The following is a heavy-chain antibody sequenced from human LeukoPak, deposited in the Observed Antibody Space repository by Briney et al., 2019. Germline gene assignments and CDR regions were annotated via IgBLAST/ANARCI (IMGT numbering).Heavy chain of an antibody. D-gene: IGHD3-22*01. V-gene: IGHV3-7*01. Sequence: GGSLRLSCAASGFTLRTYWMSWVRQAPGKGLEWVASIKRDGSEKYYVDSVKGRFTISRDNSKNTLYLQMGSLRAEDMAVYYCARGSRNHYDGSGYYHYWGQGTLVTVSS. CDR2: IKRDGSEK. J-gene: IGHJ4*02. CDR1: GFTLRTYW. CDR3: ARGSRNHYDGSGYYHY.